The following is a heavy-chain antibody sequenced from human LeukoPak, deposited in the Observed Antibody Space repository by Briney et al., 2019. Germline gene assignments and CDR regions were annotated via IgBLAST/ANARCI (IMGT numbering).Heavy chain of an antibody. CDR1: GFTFSSYA. Sequence: PGGSLRLSCAASGFTFSSYAMHWVRQAPGRGLEWVSLISYEGSTKYCADSVRGRFSISRDNSKNTLSLQMNSLTAEDTAVYYCARDSGLYSGDASLAYWGQGTLVAVS. V-gene: IGHV3-30-3*01. CDR3: ARDSGLYSGDASLAY. CDR2: ISYEGSTK. D-gene: IGHD5-12*01. J-gene: IGHJ4*02.